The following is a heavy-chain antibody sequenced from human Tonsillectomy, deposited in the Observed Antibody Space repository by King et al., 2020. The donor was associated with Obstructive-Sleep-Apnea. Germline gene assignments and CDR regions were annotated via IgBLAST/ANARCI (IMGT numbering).Heavy chain of an antibody. J-gene: IGHJ4*02. D-gene: IGHD6-13*01. V-gene: IGHV2-5*02. CDR3: AHSFGSSWLFDY. Sequence: TLKESGPTMVKPTQTLTLTCTFSGFSLSAVGVGVGWIRQPPGKALEWLALIYWDDDKRYSTSLKSRRTITKDTSKNQVVLTMTNMDPVDTATYYCAHSFGSSWLFDYWGQGTLVTVSS. CDR1: GFSLSAVGVG. CDR2: IYWDDDK.